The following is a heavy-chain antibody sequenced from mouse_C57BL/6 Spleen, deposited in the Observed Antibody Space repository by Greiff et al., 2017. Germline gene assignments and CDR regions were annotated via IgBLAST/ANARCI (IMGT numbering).Heavy chain of an antibody. J-gene: IGHJ4*01. CDR2: IDPSDSYT. CDR1: GYTFTSYW. Sequence: QVHVKQPGAELVMPGASVKLSCKASGYTFTSYWMHWVKQRPGQGLEWIGEIDPSDSYTNYNQKFKGKSTLTVDKSSSTANMQLSSLTSEDSAVYYCARSSHITTVVATDWGDYWGQGTSVTVSS. D-gene: IGHD1-1*01. V-gene: IGHV1-69*01. CDR3: ARSSHITTVVATDWGDY.